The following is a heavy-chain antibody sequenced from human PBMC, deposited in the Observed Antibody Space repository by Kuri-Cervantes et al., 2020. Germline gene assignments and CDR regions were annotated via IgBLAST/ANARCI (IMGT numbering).Heavy chain of an antibody. D-gene: IGHD6-19*01. J-gene: IGHJ5*02. V-gene: IGHV3-21*01. CDR1: GFMFSIYN. Sequence: GESLKISCAASGFMFSIYNMNWVRQPPGKGPEWVSSISGDRNSIYYADSVKGRFTISRDNSKNTLYLQMNSLRAEDTAVYYCAKDVWRYSSGCAPWFDPWGQGTLVTVSS. CDR3: AKDVWRYSSGCAPWFDP. CDR2: ISGDRNSI.